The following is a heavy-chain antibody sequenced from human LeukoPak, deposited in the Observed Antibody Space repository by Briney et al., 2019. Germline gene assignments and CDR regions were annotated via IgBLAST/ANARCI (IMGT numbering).Heavy chain of an antibody. CDR1: GFTFSSYA. V-gene: IGHV3-23*01. CDR2: ISGSGGST. J-gene: IGHJ4*02. D-gene: IGHD1-1*01. Sequence: GGSLRLSCAASGFTFSSYAMSWVRQAPGKGLEWVSAISGSGGSTYYADSVKGRFTISRANSKNTLYLQMNSLRAEDTAVYYCAKSSLERRGVDYWGQGTLVTVSS. CDR3: AKSSLERRGVDY.